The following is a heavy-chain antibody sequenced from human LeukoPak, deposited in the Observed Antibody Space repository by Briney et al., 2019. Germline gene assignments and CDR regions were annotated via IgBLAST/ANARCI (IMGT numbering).Heavy chain of an antibody. J-gene: IGHJ6*03. V-gene: IGHV4-34*01. CDR3: ARPATPYYYYYLDA. D-gene: IGHD2-15*01. CDR1: GGSFSNYY. CDR2: INHSGST. Sequence: SETLPLTCTVYGGSFSNYYWSWIRQPPGKGLEWIGEINHSGSTNYNPSLKSRVTISVDTSKNQFSLNLSSVTAADTAVYYCARPATPYYYYYLDAWGKGTTVTVSS.